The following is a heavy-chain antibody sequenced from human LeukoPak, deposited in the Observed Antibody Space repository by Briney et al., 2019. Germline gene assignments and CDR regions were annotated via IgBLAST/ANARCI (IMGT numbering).Heavy chain of an antibody. V-gene: IGHV4-59*08. Sequence: SETLSLTCTVSGVSISSYYWSWIRQPPGKGLEWIGHIYYSGSTKYNPSLKSRVTISVDTSKNQFSLKVSSVTAADTAVYYCAGQGKHGDPAYFDYWGQGTLVTVSS. J-gene: IGHJ4*02. CDR1: GVSISSYY. CDR3: AGQGKHGDPAYFDY. CDR2: IYYSGST. D-gene: IGHD7-27*01.